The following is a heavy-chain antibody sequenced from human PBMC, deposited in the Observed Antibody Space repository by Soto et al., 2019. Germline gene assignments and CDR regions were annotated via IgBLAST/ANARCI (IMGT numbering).Heavy chain of an antibody. Sequence: SETLSLTCTVSGGSISGYYWSWIRQPPGKRLEWIGYINYFGSTNYNPSLKSRVTISVDISKSQFSLRLTSVTAADTAVYYCARYNAASGTYYFDFWGQGALVTVSS. CDR2: INYFGST. CDR3: ARYNAASGTYYFDF. D-gene: IGHD6-13*01. CDR1: GGSISGYY. V-gene: IGHV4-59*12. J-gene: IGHJ4*02.